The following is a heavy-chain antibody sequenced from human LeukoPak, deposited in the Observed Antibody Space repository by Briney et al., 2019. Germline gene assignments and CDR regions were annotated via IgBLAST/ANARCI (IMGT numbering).Heavy chain of an antibody. CDR3: ARSIRSGSSSWYVSDY. D-gene: IGHD6-13*01. J-gene: IGHJ4*02. Sequence: SVKVSCKASGGTSSSYAISWVRQAPGQGLEWMGGIIPIFGTANYAQKFQGRVTITADKSTSTAYMELSSLRSEDTAVYYCARSIRSGSSSWYVSDYWGQGTLVTVSS. CDR1: GGTSSSYA. V-gene: IGHV1-69*06. CDR2: IIPIFGTA.